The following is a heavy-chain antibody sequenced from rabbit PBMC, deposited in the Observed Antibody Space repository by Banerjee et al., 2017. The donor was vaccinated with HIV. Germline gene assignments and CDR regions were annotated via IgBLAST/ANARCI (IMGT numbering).Heavy chain of an antibody. CDR3: ARDYWILDDL. J-gene: IGHJ2*01. CDR2: IYTGDGST. CDR1: GFSFSSNDW. Sequence: QEQLVESGGGLVTPGASLTLTCTASGFSFSSNDWICWVRQAPGKGLEWIGCIYTGDGSTYYASWVNGRFTISKTSSTTVTLQMTSLTAADTATYFCARDYWILDDLWGPGTLVTVS. V-gene: IGHV1S45*01. D-gene: IGHD7-1*01.